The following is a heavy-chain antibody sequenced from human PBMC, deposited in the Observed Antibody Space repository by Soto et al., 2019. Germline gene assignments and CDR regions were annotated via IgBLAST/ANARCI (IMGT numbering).Heavy chain of an antibody. V-gene: IGHV1-2*04. Sequence: ASVKVSCKASGYTFTGYYMHWVRQAPGQGLEWMGWINPNSGGTNYAQKFQGWVTMTRETSNSTAYMELSRLRSDDTAVYYCARARVATIDDAFDIWGQGTTVTVSS. D-gene: IGHD5-12*01. CDR1: GYTFTGYY. J-gene: IGHJ3*02. CDR3: ARARVATIDDAFDI. CDR2: INPNSGGT.